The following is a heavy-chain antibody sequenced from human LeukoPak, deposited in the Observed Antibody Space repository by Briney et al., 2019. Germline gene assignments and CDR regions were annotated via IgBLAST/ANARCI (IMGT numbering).Heavy chain of an antibody. CDR3: ARGAVGAILA. J-gene: IGHJ5*02. CDR2: IYHSGST. D-gene: IGHD1-26*01. V-gene: IGHV4-4*02. Sequence: SETLSLTCVVSGGSISNTYWWTWVRQPPGKGLEWIGEIYHSGSTNYNPSLKSRLTISVDKSKNQFSLKLFSVTAADTAVYFCARGAVGAILAWGQGTLVTVSS. CDR1: GGSISNTYW.